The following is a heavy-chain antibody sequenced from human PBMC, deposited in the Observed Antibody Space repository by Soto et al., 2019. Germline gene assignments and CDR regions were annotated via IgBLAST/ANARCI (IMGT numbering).Heavy chain of an antibody. CDR2: IIPILGIA. D-gene: IGHD2-15*01. CDR3: ARFVGLGWFDP. J-gene: IGHJ5*02. CDR1: GGTFSSYT. Sequence: QVQLVQSEAEVKKPGSAVKVSCKASGGTFSSYTISWVRQAPGQGLEWMGRIIPILGIANYAQKFQGRVTITADKSTSTAYMELSSLRSEDTAVYYCARFVGLGWFDPWGQGTLVTVSS. V-gene: IGHV1-69*02.